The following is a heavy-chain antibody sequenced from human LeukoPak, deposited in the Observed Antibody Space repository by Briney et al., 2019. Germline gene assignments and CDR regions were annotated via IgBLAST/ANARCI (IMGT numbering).Heavy chain of an antibody. CDR1: GGSISSGGYY. Sequence: SETLSLTCTVSGGSISSGGYYWSWIRQHPGKGLEWIGYIYYSGSTYHNPSLKSRVTISVDTSKNQFSLKLSSVTAADTAVYYCARGTYYYDSSGVYYFDYWGQGTLVTVSS. J-gene: IGHJ4*02. D-gene: IGHD3-22*01. CDR2: IYYSGST. CDR3: ARGTYYYDSSGVYYFDY. V-gene: IGHV4-31*03.